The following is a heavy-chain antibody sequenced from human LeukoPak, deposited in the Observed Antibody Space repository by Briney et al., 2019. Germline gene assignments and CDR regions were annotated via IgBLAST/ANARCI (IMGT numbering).Heavy chain of an antibody. Sequence: GGSLRLSCVASGFTFSSHGMHWVRQAPGKGQEWVAVVWYDGSNKYYADSVKGRFTISRDNSKDTLYLQMDSLRAEDTAVYYCARWGPGKVDDHWGQGTLVTVCS. CDR1: GFTFSSHG. CDR2: VWYDGSNK. J-gene: IGHJ5*02. D-gene: IGHD4-23*01. CDR3: ARWGPGKVDDH. V-gene: IGHV3-33*01.